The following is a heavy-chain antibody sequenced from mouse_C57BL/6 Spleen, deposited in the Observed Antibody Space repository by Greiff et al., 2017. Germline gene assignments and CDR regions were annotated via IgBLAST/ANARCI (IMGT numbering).Heavy chain of an antibody. J-gene: IGHJ4*01. Sequence: QVQLQQSGAELARPGASVKLSCKASGYTFTSYGISWVKQRTGQGLEWIGEIFPRSGNTYYNEKFKGKATLTADKSSSTAYMELRSLTSEDSAVYFCARTYSNYEGGAMDYWGQGTSVTVSS. CDR2: IFPRSGNT. CDR3: ARTYSNYEGGAMDY. CDR1: GYTFTSYG. D-gene: IGHD2-5*01. V-gene: IGHV1-81*01.